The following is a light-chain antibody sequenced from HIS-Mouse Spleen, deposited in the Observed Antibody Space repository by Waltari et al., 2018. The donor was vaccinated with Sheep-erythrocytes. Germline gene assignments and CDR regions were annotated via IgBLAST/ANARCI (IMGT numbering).Light chain of an antibody. V-gene: IGLV2-11*01. Sequence: QSALTQPRSVSGSPGQPVTIPCTGTSSDVGGYNYVLGYLPHPGKAPKLMIYDVSNRASGVPDRFSGSKSGNTASLTMSGLQAEDEADYYCCSYAGSYTWVFGGGTKLTVL. CDR1: SSDVGGYNY. CDR3: CSYAGSYTWV. J-gene: IGLJ3*02. CDR2: DVS.